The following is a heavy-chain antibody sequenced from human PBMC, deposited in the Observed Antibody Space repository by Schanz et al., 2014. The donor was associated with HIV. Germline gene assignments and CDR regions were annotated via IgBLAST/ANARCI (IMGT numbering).Heavy chain of an antibody. V-gene: IGHV3-23*01. J-gene: IGHJ5*02. CDR2: ISGSDGDT. CDR3: AKDKSRHTYSSSSIFDP. D-gene: IGHD6-13*01. Sequence: EVQLLESGGGFVQPGGSLRLSCAASGFAFNNYAMTWVRQAPGKGLDWVSTISGSDGDTYYADSVKGRFTISRDNSKNTLYLQMNSLRPEDTAVYYCAKDKSRHTYSSSSIFDPWGQGTLVTVSS. CDR1: GFAFNNYA.